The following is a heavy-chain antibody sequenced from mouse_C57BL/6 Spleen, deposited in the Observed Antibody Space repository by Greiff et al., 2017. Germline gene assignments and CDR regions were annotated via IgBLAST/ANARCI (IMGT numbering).Heavy chain of an antibody. CDR3: ARLGQGY. J-gene: IGHJ2*01. CDR2: ISSGSSTI. D-gene: IGHD4-1*01. Sequence: VQLQQSGGGLVKPGGSLKLSCAASGFTFSDYGMHWVRQAPEKGLEWVAYISSGSSTIYYADTVKGRFTISRDNAKNTLFLQMTSLRSEDTAMYYCARLGQGYWGQGTTLTVSS. CDR1: GFTFSDYG. V-gene: IGHV5-17*01.